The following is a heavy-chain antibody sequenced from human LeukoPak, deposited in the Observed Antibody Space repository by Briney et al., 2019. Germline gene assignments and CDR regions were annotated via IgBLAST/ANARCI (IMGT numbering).Heavy chain of an antibody. Sequence: GGSLRLSCAASGFTFSSYNMNWVRQAPGKGLEWVSSISSSSTYIYYADSMKGRFTISRDNAKNSLYLQMNSLRAEDTAVYYCARDLSVGAKPDLGFDYWGQGSLVTVSS. J-gene: IGHJ4*02. V-gene: IGHV3-21*01. CDR2: ISSSSTYI. CDR3: ARDLSVGAKPDLGFDY. D-gene: IGHD1-26*01. CDR1: GFTFSSYN.